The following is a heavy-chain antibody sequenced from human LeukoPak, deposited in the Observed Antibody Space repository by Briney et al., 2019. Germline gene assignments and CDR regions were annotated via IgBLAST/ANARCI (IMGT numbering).Heavy chain of an antibody. V-gene: IGHV4-61*02. CDR3: ARYSSSWYGNAFDI. CDR2: IYTSGST. CDR1: GGSISSGSYY. D-gene: IGHD6-13*01. Sequence: SQTLSLTCTVSGGSISSGSYYWSWIRQPAGKGLELIGRIYTSGSTNYNPSLKSRVTISVDTSKNLFSLKLSSVTAADTAVYYCARYSSSWYGNAFDIWGQGTMVTVSS. J-gene: IGHJ3*02.